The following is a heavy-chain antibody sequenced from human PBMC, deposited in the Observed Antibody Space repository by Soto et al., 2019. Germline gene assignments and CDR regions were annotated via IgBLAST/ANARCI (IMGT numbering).Heavy chain of an antibody. V-gene: IGHV4-39*01. CDR1: GGSISSSSYY. CDR3: ASYGYSSGWSNWFDP. Sequence: SETLSLTCTVSGGSISSSSYYWGWIRQPPGKGLEWIGSIYYSGSTYYNPSLKSRVTISVDTSKNQFSLKLSSVTAADTAVYYCASYGYSSGWSNWFDPWGQGTLVTVSS. J-gene: IGHJ5*02. CDR2: IYYSGST. D-gene: IGHD6-19*01.